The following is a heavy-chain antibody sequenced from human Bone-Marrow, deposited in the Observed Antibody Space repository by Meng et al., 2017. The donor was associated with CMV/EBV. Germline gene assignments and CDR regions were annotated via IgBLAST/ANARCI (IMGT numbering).Heavy chain of an antibody. Sequence: ASVKVSCKASGYTFTSYDINWVRQATGQGLEWMGWMNPNSGNTGYAQKFQGRVTITTDESTSTAYMELSSLRSEDTAVYYCARQGITMVRGATNWFDPWGQGTLVTVSS. V-gene: IGHV1-8*03. CDR3: ARQGITMVRGATNWFDP. CDR1: GYTFTSYD. CDR2: MNPNSGNT. D-gene: IGHD3-10*01. J-gene: IGHJ5*02.